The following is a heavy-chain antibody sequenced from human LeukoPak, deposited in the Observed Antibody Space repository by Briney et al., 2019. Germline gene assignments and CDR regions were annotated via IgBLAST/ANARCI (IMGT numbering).Heavy chain of an antibody. CDR3: TRETGGNSASDAFDI. V-gene: IGHV1-69*04. CDR1: GYTFTSYD. CDR2: IIPILGIA. J-gene: IGHJ3*02. Sequence: SVKVSCKASGYTFTSYDINWVRQAPGQGLEWMGRIIPILGIANYAQKFQGRVTITADKSTSTAYMELSSLRSEDTAVYYCTRETGGNSASDAFDIWGQGTMVTVSS. D-gene: IGHD4-23*01.